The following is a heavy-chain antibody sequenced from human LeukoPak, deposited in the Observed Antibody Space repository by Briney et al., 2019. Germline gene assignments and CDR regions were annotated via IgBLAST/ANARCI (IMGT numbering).Heavy chain of an antibody. J-gene: IGHJ4*02. CDR2: MNPNSGNT. D-gene: IGHD3-22*01. CDR3: ARSTYYYDSSGYSDFDY. V-gene: IGHV1-8*01. CDR1: GYTFTSYD. Sequence: GASVKVSCKASGYTFTSYDINWVRQATGQGPEWMGWMNPNSGNTGYAQKFQGRVTITRNTSISTAYMELSSLRSEDTAVYYCARSTYYYDSSGYSDFDYWGQGTLVTVSS.